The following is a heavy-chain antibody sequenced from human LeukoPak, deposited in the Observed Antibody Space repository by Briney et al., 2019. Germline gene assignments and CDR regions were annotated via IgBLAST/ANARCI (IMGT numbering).Heavy chain of an antibody. J-gene: IGHJ4*02. CDR1: GFNFNTYW. CDR2: IKGDGTTI. Sequence: GGSLRLSCAGSGFNFNTYWIHWVRQAPGEGLVWVARIKGDGTTIDYADFVKGRFTISRDNAKNTVFLEMNGLRVEDTAVYFCARAGYYDFWSGLYYFDYWGQGTLVTVSS. V-gene: IGHV3-74*01. CDR3: ARAGYYDFWSGLYYFDY. D-gene: IGHD3-3*01.